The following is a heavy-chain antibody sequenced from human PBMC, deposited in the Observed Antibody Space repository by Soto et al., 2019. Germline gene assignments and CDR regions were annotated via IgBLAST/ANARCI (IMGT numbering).Heavy chain of an antibody. J-gene: IGHJ6*02. V-gene: IGHV1-2*02. CDR1: GYTFTGYY. CDR3: ATDSSGFDFGYGMDV. D-gene: IGHD3-22*01. CDR2: INPNSGGT. Sequence: VASVKVSCKASGYTFTGYYMHWVRQAPGQGLEWMGWINPNSGGTNYAQKFQGRVTMTEDTSTDTAYMELSSLRSEDTAVYYCATDSSGFDFGYGMDVWGQGTTVTV.